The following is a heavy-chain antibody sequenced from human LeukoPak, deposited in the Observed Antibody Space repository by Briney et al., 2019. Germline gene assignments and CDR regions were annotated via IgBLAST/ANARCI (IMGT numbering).Heavy chain of an antibody. D-gene: IGHD3-22*01. CDR1: GGTFSSYA. V-gene: IGHV1-69*05. CDR2: IIPIFGTA. J-gene: IGHJ6*03. Sequence: VASVKVSCKASGGTFSSYAISWVRQAPGQGLEWMGRIIPIFGTANYAQKFQGRVTITTDESTSTAYMELSSLRSEDTAVYYCSITMIVAEYVYYYYYMDVWGKGTTVTVSS. CDR3: SITMIVAEYVYYYYYMDV.